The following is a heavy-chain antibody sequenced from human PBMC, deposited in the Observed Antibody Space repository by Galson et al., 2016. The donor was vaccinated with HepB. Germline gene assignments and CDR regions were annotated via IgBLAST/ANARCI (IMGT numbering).Heavy chain of an antibody. CDR2: IYYSGII. CDR1: GGSVSSNSYY. CDR3: TIGPTAVANTGPFDY. Sequence: SETLSLTCIVSGGSVSSNSYYWNWIRQSPGKGLEWIGFIYYSGIISYNPSLKSRVTISVDTSKNQFSLKLSSVTAADPAVYYCTIGPTAVANTGPFDYWGQGSLVTVSS. V-gene: IGHV4-61*01. D-gene: IGHD5-18*01. J-gene: IGHJ4*02.